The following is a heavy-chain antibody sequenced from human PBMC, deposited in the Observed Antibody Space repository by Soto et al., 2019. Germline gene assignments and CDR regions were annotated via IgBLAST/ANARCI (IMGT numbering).Heavy chain of an antibody. CDR2: IVPMLGIT. D-gene: IGHD1-26*01. CDR3: ATEKYGAGGVGVYD. Sequence: QVPLVQSGAELKTPGSSVKVSCEASGGTSTIYTITWVRQAPGQGLAWMGRIVPMLGITNYARNFQGRVTITADTSTSAASMELRSLRFEDTAVYYCATEKYGAGGVGVYDWGQGTQVIVSS. V-gene: IGHV1-69*08. CDR1: GGTSTIYT. J-gene: IGHJ4*02.